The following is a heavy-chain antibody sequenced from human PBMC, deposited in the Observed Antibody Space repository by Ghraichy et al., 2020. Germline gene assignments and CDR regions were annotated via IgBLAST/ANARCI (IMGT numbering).Heavy chain of an antibody. CDR1: GGSISSYY. CDR3: ARDRRGQPPDY. CDR2: IYYSGST. V-gene: IGHV4-59*01. J-gene: IGHJ4*02. D-gene: IGHD6-13*01. Sequence: SETLSLTCTVSGGSISSYYWSWIRQPPGKGLEWIGYIYYSGSTNYNPSLKSRVTISVDTSKNQFSLKLSSVTAADTAVYYCARDRRGQPPDYWGQGTLVTVSS.